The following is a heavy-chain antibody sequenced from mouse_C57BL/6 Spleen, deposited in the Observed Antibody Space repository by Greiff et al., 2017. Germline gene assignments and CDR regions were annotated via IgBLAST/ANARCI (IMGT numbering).Heavy chain of an antibody. D-gene: IGHD2-5*01. V-gene: IGHV1-22*01. CDR2: INPNNGGT. Sequence: EVKLVESGPELVKPGASVKMSCKASGYTFTDYNMHWVKQSHGKSLEWIGYINPNNGGTSYNQKFKGKATLTVNKSSSTAYMELRSLTSEDSAVYYCARDSNGGYFDYWGQGTTLTVSS. CDR1: GYTFTDYN. J-gene: IGHJ2*01. CDR3: ARDSNGGYFDY.